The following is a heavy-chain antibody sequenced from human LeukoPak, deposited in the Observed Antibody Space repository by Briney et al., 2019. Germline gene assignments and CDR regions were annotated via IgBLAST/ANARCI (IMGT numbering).Heavy chain of an antibody. V-gene: IGHV3-7*01. CDR1: GFTFSSYW. CDR3: ARGGGQWELPYYTLSPLDY. CDR2: IKQDGSEK. Sequence: GGSLRLSCAASGFTFSSYWMSWVRQAPGKGLKWVANIKQDGSEKYYVDSVKGRFTISRDNAKNSLYLQMNSLRAEDTAVYYCARGGGQWELPYYTLSPLDYWGQGTLVTVSS. D-gene: IGHD1-26*01. J-gene: IGHJ4*02.